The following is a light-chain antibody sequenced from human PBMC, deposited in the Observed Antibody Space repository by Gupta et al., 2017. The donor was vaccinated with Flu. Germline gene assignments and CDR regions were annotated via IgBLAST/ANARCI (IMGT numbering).Light chain of an antibody. V-gene: IGLV1-51*02. Sequence: ENAKRPLGIPARFSGSQSGTSATLLITGLQTGDEADYFCGTWDGSLKGGVFGGGTKVTAL. CDR3: GTWDGSLKGGV. J-gene: IGLJ3*02. CDR2: ENA.